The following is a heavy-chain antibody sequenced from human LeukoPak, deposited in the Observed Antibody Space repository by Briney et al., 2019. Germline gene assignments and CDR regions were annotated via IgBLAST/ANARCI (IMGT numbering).Heavy chain of an antibody. V-gene: IGHV3-33*08. CDR1: GFTFSSYS. CDR2: IWYDGSNK. J-gene: IGHJ6*03. CDR3: ARDGVATTYYYYYMDV. Sequence: GGSLRLSCAASGFTFSSYSMNWVRQAPGKGLEWVAVIWYDGSNKYYADSVKGRFTISRDNSKNTLYLQMNSLRAEDTAVYYCARDGVATTYYYYYMDVWGKGTTVTVSS. D-gene: IGHD5-24*01.